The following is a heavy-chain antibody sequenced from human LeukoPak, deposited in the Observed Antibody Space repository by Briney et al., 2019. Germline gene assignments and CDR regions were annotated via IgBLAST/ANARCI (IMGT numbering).Heavy chain of an antibody. CDR2: IKPDGTEK. V-gene: IGHV3-7*01. CDR3: SRDGRVFVVPSI. CDR1: GLTLSTEW. D-gene: IGHD2-2*01. J-gene: IGHJ4*02. Sequence: GGCLRLVCGVYGLTLSTEWISSVRQLPGKGFEWLQTIKPDGTEKYHVESVKGRFTISRDNAKNSLYLQMSRLRAEDTGVYYCSRDGRVFVVPSIWGQGTRATVS.